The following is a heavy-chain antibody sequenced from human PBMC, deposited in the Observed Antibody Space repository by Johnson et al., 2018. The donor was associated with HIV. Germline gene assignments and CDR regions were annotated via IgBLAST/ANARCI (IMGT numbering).Heavy chain of an antibody. Sequence: VQLVESGGDLVQPGKSLRLSCAASGFTFSSYGMHWVRQAPGKGLEWVSGISWNSGSIGYADSVKGRLTISRDNAKNSLYLQMNSLRAEDTALYYCAKDRTKDYGDYSGDAFDIWGQGTMVTVSS. D-gene: IGHD4-17*01. CDR3: AKDRTKDYGDYSGDAFDI. CDR2: ISWNSGSI. J-gene: IGHJ3*02. V-gene: IGHV3-9*01. CDR1: GFTFSSYG.